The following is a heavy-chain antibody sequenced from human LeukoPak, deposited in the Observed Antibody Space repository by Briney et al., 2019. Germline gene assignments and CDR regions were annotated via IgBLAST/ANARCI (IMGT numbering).Heavy chain of an antibody. D-gene: IGHD4-17*01. CDR1: GGSISSYY. J-gene: IGHJ4*02. V-gene: IGHV4-4*09. Sequence: PSETLSLTCTVSGGSISSYYWSWIRQPPGKGLEWIGYIYTSGSTNYNPSLKSRVTISVDTSKNQFSLKLSSVTAADTAVYYCARRTVTTELDYWGQGTLVTVSS. CDR3: ARRTVTTELDY. CDR2: IYTSGST.